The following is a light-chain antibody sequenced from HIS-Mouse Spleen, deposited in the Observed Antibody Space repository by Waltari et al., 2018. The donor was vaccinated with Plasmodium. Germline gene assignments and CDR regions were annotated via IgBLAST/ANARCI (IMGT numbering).Light chain of an antibody. V-gene: IGLV1-44*01. CDR2: SNN. Sequence: QSVPPQPPSASGTPGQRVTIPFSGRTPNIGSNPVTWYPPPPGTPPNLLIYSNNQRPSGVPDRFSGSKSGTSASLAISGLQSEDEADYYCAAWDDSLNGWVFGGGTKLTVL. CDR3: AAWDDSLNGWV. CDR1: TPNIGSNP. J-gene: IGLJ3*02.